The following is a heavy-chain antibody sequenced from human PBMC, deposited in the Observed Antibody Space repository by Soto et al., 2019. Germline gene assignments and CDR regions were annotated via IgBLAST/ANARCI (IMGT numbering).Heavy chain of an antibody. Sequence: EVQLVESGGGLVQPGGSLRLSCAASGFTFSSYWMHWVRQAPGKGLMWVSRINSDGSRTTYADSVKGRFTISRDNAKNTLYLQMNSLRAADTAVYYCATYDYGDSYFDYGGQGTLVTVSS. CDR3: ATYDYGDSYFDY. D-gene: IGHD4-17*01. V-gene: IGHV3-74*01. CDR1: GFTFSSYW. CDR2: INSDGSRT. J-gene: IGHJ4*02.